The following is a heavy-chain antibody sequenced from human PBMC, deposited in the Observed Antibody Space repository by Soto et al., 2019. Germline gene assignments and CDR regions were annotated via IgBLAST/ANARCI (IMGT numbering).Heavy chain of an antibody. V-gene: IGHV3-30*18. D-gene: IGHD5-18*01. Sequence: PGGSLRLSCAASGFIFSAFGIHWVRQAPGKGLEWVAFLSHDGSNKYYADSVRGRFTISRGNSKNTLYLQMNSLRAEDTAVYYCAKDRLIWGYSYGPDYWGQGTLVTVSS. CDR3: AKDRLIWGYSYGPDY. CDR2: LSHDGSNK. J-gene: IGHJ4*02. CDR1: GFIFSAFG.